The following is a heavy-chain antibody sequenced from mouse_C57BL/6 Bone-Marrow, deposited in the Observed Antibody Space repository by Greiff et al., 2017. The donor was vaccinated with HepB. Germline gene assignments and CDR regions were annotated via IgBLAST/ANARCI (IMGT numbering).Heavy chain of an antibody. D-gene: IGHD2-1*01. V-gene: IGHV1-82*01. CDR1: GYSFSSSW. CDR3: AIYYVNYDAMDY. J-gene: IGHJ4*01. CDR2: IYPGDGDT. Sequence: QVQLKESGPELVKPGASVKISCKASGYSFSSSWMNWVKQRPGKGLEWIGRIYPGDGDTNYNGKFKGKATLTADKSSSTAYMQLSSLTSEDSAVYFCAIYYVNYDAMDYWGQGTSVTVST.